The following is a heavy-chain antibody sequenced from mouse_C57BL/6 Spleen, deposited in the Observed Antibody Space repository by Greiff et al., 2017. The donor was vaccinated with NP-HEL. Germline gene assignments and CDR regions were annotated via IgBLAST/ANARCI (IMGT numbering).Heavy chain of an antibody. D-gene: IGHD3-2*02. CDR2: INPNNGGT. V-gene: IGHV1-26*01. CDR3: ARNGGRSGYVFDY. Sequence: VQLQQSGPELVKPGASVKISCKASGYTFTDYYMNWVKQSHGKSLEWIGDINPNNGGTSYNQKFKGKATLTVDKSSSTAYMELRSLTSEDSAVYYCARNGGRSGYVFDYWGQGTTLTVSS. CDR1: GYTFTDYY. J-gene: IGHJ2*01.